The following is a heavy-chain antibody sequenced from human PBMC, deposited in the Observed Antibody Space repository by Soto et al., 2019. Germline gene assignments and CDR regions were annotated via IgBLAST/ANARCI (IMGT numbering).Heavy chain of an antibody. Sequence: QVQLVQSGAEVKKPGASVKVSCKASGYTFTSYGISWVRQAPGQGLEWMGWISAYNGNTNYAQKLQGRVTMTTDTSTSTAYMELWSLRSDDTAVYYCARDREAMGQSDVIDYWGQGTLVTVSS. V-gene: IGHV1-18*01. D-gene: IGHD5-18*01. CDR1: GYTFTSYG. CDR3: ARDREAMGQSDVIDY. J-gene: IGHJ4*02. CDR2: ISAYNGNT.